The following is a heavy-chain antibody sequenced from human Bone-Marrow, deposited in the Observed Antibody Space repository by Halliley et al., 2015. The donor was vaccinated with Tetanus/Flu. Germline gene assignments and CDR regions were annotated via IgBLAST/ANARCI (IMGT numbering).Heavy chain of an antibody. V-gene: IGHV4-59*01. CDR1: GGSIKSFF. CDR3: ARGYGPLDH. CDR2: VYDSGST. D-gene: IGHD5-18*01. Sequence: GLVKPSETLSLTCTVSGGSIKSFFWSRIRQSPPKGLEWLGYVYDSGSTNYNPSLKSRVTISADTSKNQLSLKLTSVTAADTAVYFCARGYGPLDHWGQGTLVTVSS. J-gene: IGHJ4*02.